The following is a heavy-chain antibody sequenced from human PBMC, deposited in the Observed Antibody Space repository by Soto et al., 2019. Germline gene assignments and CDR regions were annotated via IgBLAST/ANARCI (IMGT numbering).Heavy chain of an antibody. CDR1: EFTFRNYA. J-gene: IGHJ4*02. CDR2: ISGSADST. CDR3: ARVYSSGWYLGYYFDY. V-gene: IGHV3-23*01. D-gene: IGHD6-19*01. Sequence: EVQLLESGGNSVQPGGSLRLSCAASEFTFRNYAMTWVRQAPGRGLEWVSLISGSADSTFYADSLKGRFTISRDNSKSTLYLQVNSLRAEDSAIYYCARVYSSGWYLGYYFDYWGQGTLVTVSS.